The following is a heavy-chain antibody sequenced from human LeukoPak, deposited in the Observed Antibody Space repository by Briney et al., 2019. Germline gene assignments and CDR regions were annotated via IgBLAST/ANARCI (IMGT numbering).Heavy chain of an antibody. Sequence: PGGSLRLSCVASGFTFSSYEMNWVRQAPGKGLKWVSYISSSGSTIYYADSVKGRFTISRDNAKNSLYLQMNSLRAEDTAVYYCARMHGEIDYWGQGTLVTVSS. D-gene: IGHD3-10*01. CDR1: GFTFSSYE. CDR3: ARMHGEIDY. V-gene: IGHV3-48*03. CDR2: ISSSGSTI. J-gene: IGHJ4*02.